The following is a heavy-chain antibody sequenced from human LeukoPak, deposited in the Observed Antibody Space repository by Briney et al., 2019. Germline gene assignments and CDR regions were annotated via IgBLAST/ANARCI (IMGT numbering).Heavy chain of an antibody. Sequence: PSETLSLTCTVSGGSISSYYWSWIRQPPGKGLEWIGYIYYSGSTYYNPSLKSRVTISVDTSKNQFSLKLSSVTAADTAVYYCARSIAVAGTEFDYWGQGTLVTVSS. V-gene: IGHV4-59*01. CDR3: ARSIAVAGTEFDY. CDR1: GGSISSYY. D-gene: IGHD6-19*01. J-gene: IGHJ4*02. CDR2: IYYSGST.